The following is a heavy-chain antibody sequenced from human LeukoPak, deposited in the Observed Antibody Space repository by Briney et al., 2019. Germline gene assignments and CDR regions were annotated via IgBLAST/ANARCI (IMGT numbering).Heavy chain of an antibody. CDR2: ISSSSSYI. D-gene: IGHD4-17*01. V-gene: IGHV3-21*01. CDR1: GFTFSSYS. Sequence: GGSLGLSCAASGFTFSSYSMNWVRQAPGKGLEWVSSISSSSSYIYYADSVKGRFTISRDNAKNSLYLQMNSLRAEDTAVYYCARVIPYGDYVGYWGQGTLVTVSS. CDR3: ARVIPYGDYVGY. J-gene: IGHJ4*02.